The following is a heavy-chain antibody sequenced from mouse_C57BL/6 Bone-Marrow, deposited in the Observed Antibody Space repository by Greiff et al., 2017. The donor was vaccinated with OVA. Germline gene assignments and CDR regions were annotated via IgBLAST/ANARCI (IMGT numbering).Heavy chain of an antibody. CDR3: GLRWYFDV. CDR1: GYTFTSYW. Sequence: VQLQQPGAELVKPGASVQVSCKASGYTFTSYWMHWVKQRPGQGLEWIGMIHPNSGSTNYNEKFKSKATLTVDKSSSTAYMQLSSLTSEDSAVYYCGLRWYFDVWGTGTTVTVSS. D-gene: IGHD1-1*01. V-gene: IGHV1-64*01. J-gene: IGHJ1*03. CDR2: IHPNSGST.